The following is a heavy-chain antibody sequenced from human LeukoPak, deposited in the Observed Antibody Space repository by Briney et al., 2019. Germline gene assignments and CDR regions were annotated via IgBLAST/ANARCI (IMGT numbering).Heavy chain of an antibody. CDR2: INPGGDNT. J-gene: IGHJ3*02. CDR3: ARIRDGYNDAYDI. V-gene: IGHV1-46*01. D-gene: IGHD5-24*01. CDR1: GYTFTNYY. Sequence: ASVKVSCKASGYTFTNYYIHWVRQAPGQGLEWMGLINPGGDNTDYAQNFQGRATMTRDTSTSTVYMGLSSLRSEDTAVYHCARIRDGYNDAYDIWGQGTMVTVSS.